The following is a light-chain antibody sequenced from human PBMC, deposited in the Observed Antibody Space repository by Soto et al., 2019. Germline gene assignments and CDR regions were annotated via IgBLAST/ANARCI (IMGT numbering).Light chain of an antibody. Sequence: QTVVTQSPSASASLGASVKLTCTLSSGHSNYAIAWHQQQPEKGPRYLMKLNSDGRHSKGDGIPDRFSGSTSGAERYLTISSLQSEDEPDYYCQTWGTGIQVFGGETQLHVL. CDR2: LNSDGRH. V-gene: IGLV4-69*01. CDR3: QTWGTGIQV. J-gene: IGLJ2*01. CDR1: SGHSNYA.